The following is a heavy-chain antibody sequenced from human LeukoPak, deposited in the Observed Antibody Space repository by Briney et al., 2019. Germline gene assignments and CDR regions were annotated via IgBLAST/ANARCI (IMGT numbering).Heavy chain of an antibody. V-gene: IGHV4-31*03. D-gene: IGHD3-3*02. Sequence: KPSETLSLTCTVSGDSVSSGKYYWSWIRQRPGEGLEWIGYIYASGTTYYNPSLKSRVTISIDTSKNHFSLNLDAVTVADTAVYYCARYPIFNLMIYWGQGTLVTVSS. CDR2: IYASGTT. J-gene: IGHJ4*02. CDR3: ARYPIFNLMIY. CDR1: GDSVSSGKYY.